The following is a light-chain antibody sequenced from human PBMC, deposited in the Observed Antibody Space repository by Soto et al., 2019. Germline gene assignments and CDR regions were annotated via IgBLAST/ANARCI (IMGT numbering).Light chain of an antibody. V-gene: IGKV3-15*01. CDR1: QSISTN. CDR3: QQFNDWPLT. CDR2: SAS. J-gene: IGKJ4*01. Sequence: EIVMSQSPGTLSVSPGDRATLSCRASQSISTNLAWFQQKPGQAPGLIIYSASIRATGIPARFSGSGSGTEFTLTISSLHSEDFAVYYCQQFNDWPLTFGGGTKVEIK.